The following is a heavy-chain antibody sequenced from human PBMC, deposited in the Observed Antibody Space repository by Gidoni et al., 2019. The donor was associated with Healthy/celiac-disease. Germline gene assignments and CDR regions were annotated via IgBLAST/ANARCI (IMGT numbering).Heavy chain of an antibody. Sequence: QVQLVQSGAEVKKPGSSVKVSCKASGGTFRSYAISRVRQAPGEGLECMVGIIPIFGTANYAQKFQCRVTSTAKKSTSTAYMELSSLRSEDTAVYYCARDRGEGCSSTSCYSFNYYYYMDVWGKGTTVTVSS. D-gene: IGHD2-2*01. J-gene: IGHJ6*03. CDR3: ARDRGEGCSSTSCYSFNYYYYMDV. CDR1: GGTFRSYA. V-gene: IGHV1-69*06. CDR2: IIPIFGTA.